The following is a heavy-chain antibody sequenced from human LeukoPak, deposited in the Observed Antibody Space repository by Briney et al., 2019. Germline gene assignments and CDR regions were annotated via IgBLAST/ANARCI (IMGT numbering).Heavy chain of an antibody. CDR2: IRYDGSNK. CDR1: GFTFSSYW. V-gene: IGHV3-30*02. D-gene: IGHD5-18*01. J-gene: IGHJ4*02. CDR3: AKDTGDRGYSYGTLGY. Sequence: GGSLRLSCAASGFTFSSYWMSWVRQAPGKGLEWVAFIRYDGSNKYYADSVKGRFTISRDNSKNTLYLQMNSLRAEDTAVYYCAKDTGDRGYSYGTLGYWGQGTLVTVSS.